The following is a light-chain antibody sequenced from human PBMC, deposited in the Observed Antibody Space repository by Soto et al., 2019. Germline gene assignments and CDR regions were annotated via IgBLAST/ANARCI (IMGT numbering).Light chain of an antibody. CDR1: QYISNN. CDR3: QQNYTSVT. J-gene: IGKJ4*01. V-gene: IGKV1-39*01. Sequence: DIQMTQSPSSLSASVGDRVTITCRASQYISNNLCWYQQKPGKAPKLLIYAASTLQSGVPSRFSGSGSGTDFTLTISSLQPEDFATNHCQQNYTSVTFGGGTKVEV. CDR2: AAS.